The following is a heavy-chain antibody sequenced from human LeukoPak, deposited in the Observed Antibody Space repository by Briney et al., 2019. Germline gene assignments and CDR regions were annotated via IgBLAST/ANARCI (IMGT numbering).Heavy chain of an antibody. J-gene: IGHJ5*02. D-gene: IGHD1-26*01. CDR3: ARGPSSENWFDP. Sequence: ASVKVSCKASGYSFTDYYMHWVRQAPGQGLEWMAWINPNSGGTCYAQKFQGRVTLTRDTSVNTVYMELSSLRSDDTAVYYCARGPSSENWFDPWGQGTLVTVSS. CDR2: INPNSGGT. CDR1: GYSFTDYY. V-gene: IGHV1-2*02.